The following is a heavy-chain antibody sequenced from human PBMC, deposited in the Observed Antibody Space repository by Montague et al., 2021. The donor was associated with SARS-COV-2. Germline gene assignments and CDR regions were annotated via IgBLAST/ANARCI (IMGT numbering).Heavy chain of an antibody. J-gene: IGHJ6*03. CDR2: ISYSGRT. V-gene: IGHV4-39*01. Sequence: SETLSLTCTVSGGSVSSSPYYWGWTRQPPGRGLEWVGSISYSGRTXFSPSLKSRLTTSVDSSENQFSLRLSSATAADTAVYYCASSYYYGSGTYVYNYYMDVWGQGTTVTVSS. CDR1: GGSVSSSPYY. D-gene: IGHD3-10*01. CDR3: ASSYYYGSGTYVYNYYMDV.